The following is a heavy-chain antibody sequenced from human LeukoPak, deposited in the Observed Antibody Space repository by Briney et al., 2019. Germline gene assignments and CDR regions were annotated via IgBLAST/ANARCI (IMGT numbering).Heavy chain of an antibody. Sequence: GGSLRLSCAASGFTFSDYYMSWIRQAPGKGLEWVSAISGSGGSTYYADSVKGRFTISRDNSKNTLYLQMNSLRAEDTAVYYCAKDPGTYYYDSSGYYYVYWGQGTLVTVSS. CDR3: AKDPGTYYYDSSGYYYVY. D-gene: IGHD3-22*01. CDR2: ISGSGGST. V-gene: IGHV3-23*01. CDR1: GFTFSDYY. J-gene: IGHJ4*02.